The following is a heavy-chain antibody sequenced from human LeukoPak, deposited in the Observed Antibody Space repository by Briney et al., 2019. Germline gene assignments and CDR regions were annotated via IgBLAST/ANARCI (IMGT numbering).Heavy chain of an antibody. CDR2: IYTSGST. CDR1: GGSISSGSYY. Sequence: SETLSLTCTVSGGSISSGSYYWSWIRQPAGKGLEWIGRIYTSGSTNYNPSLKSRVTISVDTSKNQFSLKLSSVTAADTAVYYCARGRPDYWGQGTLVTVSS. CDR3: ARGRPDY. J-gene: IGHJ4*02. V-gene: IGHV4-61*02.